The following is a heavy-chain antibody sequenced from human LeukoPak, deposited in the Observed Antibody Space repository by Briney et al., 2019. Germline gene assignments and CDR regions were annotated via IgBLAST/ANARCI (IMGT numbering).Heavy chain of an antibody. Sequence: GWSLRLSCTASGFTFSSYWMSWARQAPGKGVEWVANINIDESEKNYVDSVKGRFTLSRDNARKSLYVQMNSLRAEDTAVYYCARDPLAHPYYYYMDVWGIGTPVTVSS. CDR1: GFTFSSYW. CDR3: ARDPLAHPYYYYMDV. V-gene: IGHV3-7*01. CDR2: INIDESEK. J-gene: IGHJ6*03.